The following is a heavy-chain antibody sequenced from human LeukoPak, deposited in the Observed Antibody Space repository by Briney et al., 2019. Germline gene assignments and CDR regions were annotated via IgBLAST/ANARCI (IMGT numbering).Heavy chain of an antibody. CDR1: GFTFSSYS. J-gene: IGHJ3*02. CDR3: ARESMNGDAFDI. CDR2: ISSSSRYI. V-gene: IGHV3-21*01. Sequence: GGSLRLSCAASGFTFSSYSMNWVRQAPGKGLEWVSSISSSSRYIYYADSVKGRFTISRDNAENSLYLQMNSLRAEDTAVYYCARESMNGDAFDIWGQGTMVTVSS. D-gene: IGHD1-1*01.